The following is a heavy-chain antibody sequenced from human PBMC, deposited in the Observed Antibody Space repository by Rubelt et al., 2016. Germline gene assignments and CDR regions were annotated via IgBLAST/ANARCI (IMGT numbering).Heavy chain of an antibody. D-gene: IGHD6-6*01. CDR1: GYTFTNYG. J-gene: IGHJ4*02. CDR2: ISAYHENT. Sequence: QVQLVQSGAEVKKPGASVTVSCKASGYTFTNYGISWVRQAPGQGLEWMGWISAYHENTNYAQKCQGRVTMTTDTSTGTAYMGLRGLRSDDTAVYYCARVGALAARKIYYFDYWGQGTLVTVSS. V-gene: IGHV1-18*01. CDR3: ARVGALAARKIYYFDY.